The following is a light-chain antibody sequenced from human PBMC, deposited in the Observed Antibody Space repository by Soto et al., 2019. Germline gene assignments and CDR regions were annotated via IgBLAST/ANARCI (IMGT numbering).Light chain of an antibody. CDR2: EGS. CDR1: SSDLGSYDL. CDR3: SSYAGWSTWV. Sequence: QSVLAQPASVSGSPGQSITISCTGTSSDLGSYDLVSWYQQHPGKAPKLIIYEGSKRPSGVSDRCSGSKSAYTASLTISGLQTDDEADYYCSSYAGWSTWVFGGGTRVTVL. V-gene: IGLV2-23*01. J-gene: IGLJ2*01.